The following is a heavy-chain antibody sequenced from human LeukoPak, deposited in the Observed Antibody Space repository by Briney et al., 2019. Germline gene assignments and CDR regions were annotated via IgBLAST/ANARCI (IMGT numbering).Heavy chain of an antibody. Sequence: SGGSLRLSCAASGFTFSSYAMSWVRQAPGKGLEWFSAISGSGGSTYYADSVKGRFTISKDHSKNMLYLQMNSLRAEDTAVYYCAKDRNYDFWRRGWFDTWGQGTLVTVSS. J-gene: IGHJ5*02. CDR2: ISGSGGST. CDR1: GFTFSSYA. CDR3: AKDRNYDFWRRGWFDT. D-gene: IGHD3-3*01. V-gene: IGHV3-23*01.